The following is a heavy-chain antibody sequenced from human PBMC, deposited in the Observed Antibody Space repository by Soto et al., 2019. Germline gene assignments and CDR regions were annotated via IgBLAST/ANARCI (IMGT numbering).Heavy chain of an antibody. CDR3: ARDREMATEGN. CDR2: IFPILGIA. Sequence: QVQLVQSGAEVKKPGSSVKVSCKASGGTFSSYTISWVRQAPGQGLEWMGRIFPILGIANYAQKFQGRVTITADKSTSTAYMELSSLRSEDTAVYYCARDREMATEGNWGQGTLVTVSS. CDR1: GGTFSSYT. J-gene: IGHJ4*02. V-gene: IGHV1-69*08. D-gene: IGHD5-12*01.